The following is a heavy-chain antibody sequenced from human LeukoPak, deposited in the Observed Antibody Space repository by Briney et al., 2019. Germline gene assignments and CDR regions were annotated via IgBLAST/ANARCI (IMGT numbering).Heavy chain of an antibody. CDR3: ARDCSSTSCYRMAFDP. CDR1: GFTFSSYW. Sequence: AGGSLRLSCAASGFTFSSYWMTWVRQAPGKGLEWVANVKQDGSEKYYVDSVKGRFTISRDNAKNSLYLQMNSLRAEDTAVYYCARDCSSTSCYRMAFDPWGQGTLVIVSS. D-gene: IGHD2-2*02. CDR2: VKQDGSEK. V-gene: IGHV3-7*01. J-gene: IGHJ5*02.